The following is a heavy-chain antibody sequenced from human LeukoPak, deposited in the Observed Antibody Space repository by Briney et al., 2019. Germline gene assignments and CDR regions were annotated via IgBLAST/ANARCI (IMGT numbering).Heavy chain of an antibody. D-gene: IGHD3-10*01. Sequence: GGSLRLSCAASGFTFSSYAMSWVRQAPGKGLERVSHISGSGDTTYYADSVKGRFTISRDNSKNTLYLQMNSLRADDTAAYYCAKDMEGSVADYFDYWGQGTLVTVSS. CDR3: AKDMEGSVADYFDY. V-gene: IGHV3-23*01. J-gene: IGHJ4*02. CDR2: ISGSGDTT. CDR1: GFTFSSYA.